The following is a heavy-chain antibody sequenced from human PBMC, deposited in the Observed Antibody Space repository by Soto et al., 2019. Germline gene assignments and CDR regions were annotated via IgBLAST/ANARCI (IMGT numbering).Heavy chain of an antibody. CDR1: GGSISSYY. D-gene: IGHD3-9*01. Sequence: SETLSLTCTVSGGSISSYYWSWIRQPPGKGLEWIGYIYYSGSTSYNPSLRRRVIMSVDTSKRQFSPQLKSVTAADTAIYYCARTVLGPDILADQFVDYYYYMDVWSQGTTVTVSS. V-gene: IGHV4-59*08. CDR3: ARTVLGPDILADQFVDYYYYMDV. CDR2: IYYSGST. J-gene: IGHJ6*03.